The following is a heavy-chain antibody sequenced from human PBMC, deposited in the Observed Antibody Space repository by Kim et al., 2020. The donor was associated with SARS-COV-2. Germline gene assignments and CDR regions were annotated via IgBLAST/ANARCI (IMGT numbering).Heavy chain of an antibody. J-gene: IGHJ4*02. CDR3: AREGGEYSGYVYFDY. Sequence: SVKGRFTISRDNAKNSLYLQMNSLRAEDTALYYCAREGGEYSGYVYFDYWGQGTLVTVSS. D-gene: IGHD5-12*01. V-gene: IGHV3-20*03.